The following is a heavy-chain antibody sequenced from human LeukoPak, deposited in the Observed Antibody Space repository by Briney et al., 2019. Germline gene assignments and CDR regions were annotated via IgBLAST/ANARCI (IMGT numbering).Heavy chain of an antibody. CDR1: GYTFSDFE. D-gene: IGHD3-22*01. J-gene: IGHJ4*02. Sequence: ASVKVSCKASGYTFSDFEINWVRQATGQGLEWMGWMNPNSGNTGYPHKFLGRVTFTRNTSISTAYMELSSLRSEDTAVYYCARVYDSSGHYPIDYWGQGTLVTVSS. CDR2: MNPNSGNT. V-gene: IGHV1-8*03. CDR3: ARVYDSSGHYPIDY.